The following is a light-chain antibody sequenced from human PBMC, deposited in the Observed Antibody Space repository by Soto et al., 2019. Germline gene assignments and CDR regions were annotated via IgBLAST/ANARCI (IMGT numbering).Light chain of an antibody. V-gene: IGLV4-69*01. J-gene: IGLJ2*01. CDR3: QRWGTGFVL. CDR2: VNSDGSH. CDR1: SRQSSYA. Sequence: QLVLTQSPSASASLGASVKLTCTLSSRQSSYAIAWHQQQPEKGPRYLMKVNSDGSHSKGDGNPDRLSSSCTGAERYLTSSSLQSEDEADYYCQRWGTGFVLFGGGTKLTVL.